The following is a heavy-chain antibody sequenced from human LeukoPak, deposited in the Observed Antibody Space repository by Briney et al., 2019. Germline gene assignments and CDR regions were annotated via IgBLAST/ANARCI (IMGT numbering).Heavy chain of an antibody. Sequence: SETLSLTCTVSGGSISSGGYYWSWIRQPPGKGLEWIGYIYHSGSTYYNPSLKSRVTISVDRSKNQFSLKLSSVTAADTAVYYCARDGGVERHFDYWGQGTLVTVSS. CDR1: GGSISSGGYY. CDR3: ARDGGVERHFDY. D-gene: IGHD3-3*01. CDR2: IYHSGST. J-gene: IGHJ4*02. V-gene: IGHV4-30-2*01.